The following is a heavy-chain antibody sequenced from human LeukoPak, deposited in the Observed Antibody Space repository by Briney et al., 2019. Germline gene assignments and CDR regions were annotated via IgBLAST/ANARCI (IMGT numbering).Heavy chain of an antibody. Sequence: ASVKVSCKASGYTFTSYGINWVRQATGQGLEWMGWMNPNSGNTGYAQKFQGRVTMTRNTSISTAYMELSSLRSEDTAVYYCARRIAAAGMFDPWGQGTLVTVSS. D-gene: IGHD6-13*01. J-gene: IGHJ5*02. CDR1: GYTFTSYG. V-gene: IGHV1-8*02. CDR2: MNPNSGNT. CDR3: ARRIAAAGMFDP.